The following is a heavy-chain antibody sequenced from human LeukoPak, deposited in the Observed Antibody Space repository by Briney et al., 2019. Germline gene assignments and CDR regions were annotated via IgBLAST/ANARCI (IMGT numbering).Heavy chain of an antibody. Sequence: SETLSLMCTLSGASYSIYYWSWTRQPAGKGLEWIGLIHTSGSTDYNSSLKRFVTLSVDNSKTQFSLKLSSVTAADTAEYYCAKPCRNSCSDAWGQGTLVTVSS. CDR3: AKPCRNSCSDA. CDR1: GASYSIYY. J-gene: IGHJ5*02. D-gene: IGHD6-6*01. V-gene: IGHV4-4*07. CDR2: IHTSGST.